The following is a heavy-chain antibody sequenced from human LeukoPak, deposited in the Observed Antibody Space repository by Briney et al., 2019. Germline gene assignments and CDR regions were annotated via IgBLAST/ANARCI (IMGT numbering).Heavy chain of an antibody. CDR1: GGSISSYY. J-gene: IGHJ6*02. V-gene: IGHV4-59*12. Sequence: TSETLSLTCTVSGGSISSYYWSWIRQPPGKGLEWIGYIYYSGSTNYNPSLKSRVTISVDTSKNQFSLKLSSVTAADTAVYYCAREEGYCSSTSCSYGMDVWGQGTTVTVSS. D-gene: IGHD2-2*01. CDR2: IYYSGST. CDR3: AREEGYCSSTSCSYGMDV.